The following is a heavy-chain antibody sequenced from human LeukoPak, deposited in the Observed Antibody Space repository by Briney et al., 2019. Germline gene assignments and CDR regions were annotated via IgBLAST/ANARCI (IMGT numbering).Heavy chain of an antibody. CDR2: IYYSGRT. V-gene: IGHV4-31*03. Sequence: SQTLSLTCTVSGASISSGGYYWSWIRQHPGKGLEWFGYIYYSGRTYYNPSLKSRVTISVDTSKNQFSLKLSSVTAADTAVYYCARSIAARRGGYFDYWGQGTLVTVSS. J-gene: IGHJ4*02. CDR3: ARSIAARRGGYFDY. CDR1: GASISSGGYY. D-gene: IGHD6-6*01.